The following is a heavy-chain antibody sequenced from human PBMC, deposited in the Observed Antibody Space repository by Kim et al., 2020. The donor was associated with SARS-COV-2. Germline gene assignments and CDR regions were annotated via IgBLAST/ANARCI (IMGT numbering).Heavy chain of an antibody. CDR3: ARGLRYCSGGSCYSLMNAFDI. D-gene: IGHD2-15*01. V-gene: IGHV1-8*01. Sequence: ASVKVSCKASGYTFTSYDINWVRQATGQGLEWMGWMNPNSGNTGYAQKFQGRVTMTRNTSISTAYMELSSLRSEDTAVYYCARGLRYCSGGSCYSLMNAFDIWGQGTMVTVSS. J-gene: IGHJ3*02. CDR2: MNPNSGNT. CDR1: GYTFTSYD.